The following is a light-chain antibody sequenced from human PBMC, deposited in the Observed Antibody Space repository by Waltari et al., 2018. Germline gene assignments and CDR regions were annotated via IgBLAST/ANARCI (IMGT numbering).Light chain of an antibody. J-gene: IGLJ3*02. Sequence: NFMLTQPHSVSESPGKTVTISCTRSSGSIASYYVQWFQQRPGSAPTTVIYEDYQRPSGVPDRFSGSIDSSSNSASLTISGLKTEDEADYYCQSYDGINWMFGGGTKLTVL. CDR3: QSYDGINWM. CDR1: SGSIASYY. V-gene: IGLV6-57*03. CDR2: EDY.